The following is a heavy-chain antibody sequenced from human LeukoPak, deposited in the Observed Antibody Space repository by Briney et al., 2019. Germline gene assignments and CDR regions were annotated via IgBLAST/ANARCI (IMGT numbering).Heavy chain of an antibody. D-gene: IGHD3-16*01. J-gene: IGHJ4*02. Sequence: GGSLRLSCAASGFTFSSYSMNWVRQAPGKGLEWVSSISSSSSYIYYADSVKGRFTISRDNAKSSLYLQMNSLRAEDTAVYYCARSPYVDVSDYWGQGTLVTVSS. CDR1: GFTFSSYS. V-gene: IGHV3-21*01. CDR3: ARSPYVDVSDY. CDR2: ISSSSSYI.